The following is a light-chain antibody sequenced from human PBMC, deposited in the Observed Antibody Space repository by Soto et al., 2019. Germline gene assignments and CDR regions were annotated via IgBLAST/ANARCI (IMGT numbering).Light chain of an antibody. CDR1: SSDVGSYNL. CDR2: EGN. V-gene: IGLV2-23*03. Sequence: QSALTQPASVSGSPGQSITISCTGTSSDVGSYNLVSWYQQHPGKAPKLIIYEGNKRPSGVSNRFSASKSGNTASLTISGLQAEDEAHYYCCSYAGSRKFDLLFGGGTQLTVL. CDR3: CSYAGSRKFDLL. J-gene: IGLJ2*01.